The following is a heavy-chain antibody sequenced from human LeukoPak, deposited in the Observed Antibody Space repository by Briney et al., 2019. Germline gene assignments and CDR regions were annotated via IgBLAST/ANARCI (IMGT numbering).Heavy chain of an antibody. J-gene: IGHJ4*02. D-gene: IGHD1-1*01. V-gene: IGHV4-39*01. CDR3: ARQANWNPVYYFDY. Sequence: SETLSLTCTVSSGSISSSSYYWGWIRQPPGKGLEWIGSIYYSGSTYYNPSLKSRVTISVDTSKNQFSLKLSSVTAADTAVYYCARQANWNPVYYFDYWGQGTLVTVSS. CDR2: IYYSGST. CDR1: SGSISSSSYY.